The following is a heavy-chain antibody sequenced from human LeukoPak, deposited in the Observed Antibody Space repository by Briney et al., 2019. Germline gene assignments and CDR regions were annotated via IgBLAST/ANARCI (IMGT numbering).Heavy chain of an antibody. CDR1: GSTLTEFS. CDR2: FVPEDDET. V-gene: IGHV1-24*01. D-gene: IGHD7-27*01. CDR3: ATIAPGDLFDS. J-gene: IGHJ4*02. Sequence: ASVKVPCKVSGSTLTEFSIHWVRQAPGKGLEWMGGFVPEDDETIYAQSFQGRVTTTEDTSTDTAYMELSSLRSEDTAMYYCATIAPGDLFDSWGQGTLVTVSS.